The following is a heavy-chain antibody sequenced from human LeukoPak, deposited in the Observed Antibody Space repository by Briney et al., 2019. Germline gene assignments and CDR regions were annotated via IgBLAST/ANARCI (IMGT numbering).Heavy chain of an antibody. V-gene: IGHV3-23*01. Sequence: GGSLRLSCAASRFTFSSYAMRWVRQAPGKGLEWVSAISEGGGSTYYADSVKGGFTISRDNSKNTLYLEMSSLRAEDTAVYYCAKDREAYYDFWSGYHPALDVWGQGTTVTVSS. D-gene: IGHD3-3*01. CDR3: AKDREAYYDFWSGYHPALDV. J-gene: IGHJ6*02. CDR1: RFTFSSYA. CDR2: ISEGGGST.